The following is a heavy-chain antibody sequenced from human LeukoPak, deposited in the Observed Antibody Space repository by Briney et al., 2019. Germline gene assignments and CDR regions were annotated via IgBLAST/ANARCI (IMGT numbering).Heavy chain of an antibody. CDR1: GFTFSNYE. CDR3: TFVAGGIDY. Sequence: GGSLRLSCAASGFTFSNYEMHWVRQAPGKGLEWVGFIRSKAYGGTTEYAASVKGRFTISRDDSKSIAYLQMNSLKTEDTAVYYCTFVAGGIDYWGQGTLVTVSS. J-gene: IGHJ4*02. D-gene: IGHD6-19*01. V-gene: IGHV3-49*04. CDR2: IRSKAYGGTT.